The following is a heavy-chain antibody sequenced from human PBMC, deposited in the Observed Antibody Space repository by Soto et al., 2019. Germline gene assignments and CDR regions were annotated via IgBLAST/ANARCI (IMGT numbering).Heavy chain of an antibody. CDR2: INPNSGGT. Sequence: QVQLVQSGAEVKKPGASVKVSCKASGYTFTGYYMHWVRQAPGQGLEWMGWINPNSGGTNYAQKLQGWVTMTRDTSISTAYMELSRLRSDDTAVYYCARSRYPRGSGWYDYRGQGTLVTVSS. CDR1: GYTFTGYY. CDR3: ARSRYPRGSGWYDY. V-gene: IGHV1-2*04. J-gene: IGHJ4*02. D-gene: IGHD6-19*01.